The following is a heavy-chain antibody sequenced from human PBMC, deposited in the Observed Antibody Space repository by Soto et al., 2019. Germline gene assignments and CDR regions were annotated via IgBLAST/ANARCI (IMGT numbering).Heavy chain of an antibody. CDR3: ARNMAAAGTLDQNWFDP. V-gene: IGHV1-18*01. CDR2: ISAYNGNT. D-gene: IGHD6-13*01. CDR1: GYTFTSYG. Sequence: GASVKVSCKASGYTFTSYGISWVRQAPGQGLEWMGWISAYNGNTNYAQKLQGRVTMTTDTSTSTAYMELRSLRSDDTAVYYCARNMAAAGTLDQNWFDPWGQGTLVTVSS. J-gene: IGHJ5*02.